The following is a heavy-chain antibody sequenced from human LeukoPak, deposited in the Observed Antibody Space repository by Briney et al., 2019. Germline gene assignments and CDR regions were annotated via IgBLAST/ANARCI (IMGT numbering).Heavy chain of an antibody. D-gene: IGHD1-26*01. V-gene: IGHV3-23*01. Sequence: GGSLRLSCAASGFTFSSSAMSWVCQAPGKGLEWVSTMTASGGGTFYADSVKGRFTISRDNSKNTLYLQMNSLRPEDTALYYCAGRQLRGSFRNFDCWGQGTQVTVSS. CDR1: GFTFSSSA. CDR3: AGRQLRGSFRNFDC. J-gene: IGHJ4*02. CDR2: MTASGGGT.